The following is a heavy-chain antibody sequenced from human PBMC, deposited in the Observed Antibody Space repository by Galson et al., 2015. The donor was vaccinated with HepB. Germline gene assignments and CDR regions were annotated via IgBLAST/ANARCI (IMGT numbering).Heavy chain of an antibody. CDR2: IDPGGTYI. D-gene: IGHD2-15*01. V-gene: IGHV3-21*03. CDR3: ARGRRCGGGSCYSSPDY. J-gene: IGHJ4*01. Sequence: SLRLSCAASGFNFSNYGMHWVRQAPGKGLEWVSSIDPGGTYIYYADSVKGRFTISRDNAKNSLYLQVSSLRAEDTAIYYCARGRRCGGGSCYSSPDYWGHGTLVTVSS. CDR1: GFNFSNYG.